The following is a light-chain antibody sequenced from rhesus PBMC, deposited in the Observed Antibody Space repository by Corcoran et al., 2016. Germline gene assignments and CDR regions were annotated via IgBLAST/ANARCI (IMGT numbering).Light chain of an antibody. CDR2: GAS. CDR1: QRISNY. V-gene: IGKV1S8*01. J-gene: IGKJ1*01. CDR3: QQYDALPWT. Sequence: DIQMTQSPSSLSASVGDRVIITCRSSQRISNYLAWYQQKPGKVPKLLIYGASTLESGVPSRFSGSGSGTDYTLTISSLQPEDFATYYCQQYDALPWTFGQGTKVEIK.